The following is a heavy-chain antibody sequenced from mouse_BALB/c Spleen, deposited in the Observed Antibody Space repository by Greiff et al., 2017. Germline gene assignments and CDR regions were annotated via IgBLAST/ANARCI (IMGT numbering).Heavy chain of an antibody. V-gene: IGHV5-4*02. Sequence: EVQVVESGGGLVKPGGSLKLSCAASGFTFSDYYMYWVRQTPEKRLEWVATISDGGSYTYYPDSVKGRFTISRDNAKNNLYLQMSSLKSEDTAMYYCARGDDYDWFAYWGQGTLVTVSA. CDR3: ARGDDYDWFAY. CDR1: GFTFSDYY. D-gene: IGHD2-4*01. CDR2: ISDGGSYT. J-gene: IGHJ3*01.